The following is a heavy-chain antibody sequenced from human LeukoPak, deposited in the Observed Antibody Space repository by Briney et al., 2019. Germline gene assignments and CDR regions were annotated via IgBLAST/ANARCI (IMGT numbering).Heavy chain of an antibody. J-gene: IGHJ4*02. Sequence: SETLSLTCTVSGGSISSYYWSWIRQPPGKGLEWIGYIYYSGSTNYNPSLKSRVTISVDTSKNQFSLKLSSVTAADTAVYYCARAGLYYGSGSYYNPFDYWGQGTLVTVSS. V-gene: IGHV4-59*01. CDR1: GGSISSYY. D-gene: IGHD3-10*01. CDR2: IYYSGST. CDR3: ARAGLYYGSGSYYNPFDY.